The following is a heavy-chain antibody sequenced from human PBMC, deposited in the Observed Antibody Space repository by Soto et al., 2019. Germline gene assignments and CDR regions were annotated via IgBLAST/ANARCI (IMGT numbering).Heavy chain of an antibody. CDR2: IFRGGST. CDR3: ARAILATPWFDP. Sequence: QVQLQESGPGLVRPSETLSLTCAVSGASITSTNWWSWVRQPPGKGLEWIGGIFRGGSTNYNRSLKSRVTISVDKSKNQFSLRLTSVTAADTAVYYCARAILATPWFDPWGQGTLVSVYS. V-gene: IGHV4-4*02. J-gene: IGHJ5*02. D-gene: IGHD2-2*02. CDR1: GASITSTNW.